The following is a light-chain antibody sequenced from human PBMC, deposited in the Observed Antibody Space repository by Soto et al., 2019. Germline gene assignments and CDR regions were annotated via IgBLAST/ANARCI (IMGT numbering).Light chain of an antibody. CDR2: AAR. J-gene: IGKJ1*01. CDR1: QSISTF. Sequence: DIQMTQSPSSLSASVGDRVSVTCRASQSISTFLNWYQQRPGEAPKLLIYAARSLQSGVPSRFSGSGSGADFTLTLGSLQPEDFATYYCQQSYTTPRTFGQGTKVEVK. V-gene: IGKV1-39*01. CDR3: QQSYTTPRT.